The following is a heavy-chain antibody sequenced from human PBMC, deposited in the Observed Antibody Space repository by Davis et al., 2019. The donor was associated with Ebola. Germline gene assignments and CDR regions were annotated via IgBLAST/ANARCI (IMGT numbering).Heavy chain of an antibody. J-gene: IGHJ5*02. V-gene: IGHV4-34*01. CDR3: ARDWYSSGWYNWFDP. Sequence: MPSETLSLTCAVYGGSFSGYYWSWIRQPPGKGLEWIGEINHSGSTNYNPSLKSRVTISVDTSKNQFSLKLSSVTAADTAVYYCARDWYSSGWYNWFDPWGQGTLVTVSS. CDR2: INHSGST. CDR1: GGSFSGYY. D-gene: IGHD6-19*01.